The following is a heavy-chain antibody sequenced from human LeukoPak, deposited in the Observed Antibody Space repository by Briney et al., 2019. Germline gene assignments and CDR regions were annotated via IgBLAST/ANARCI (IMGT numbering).Heavy chain of an antibody. CDR2: ISHTGYT. CDR3: TRGRSIVVVNA. V-gene: IGHV4-59*04. CDR1: GGSISSYY. Sequence: SETLSPTCTVSGGSISSYYWGWIRLPPGKGLEWIGTISHTGYTYYKPSPKSRVTMSLDTSKNQFSLKLSSVTAADTAVYFCTRGRSIVVVNAWGQGTLVTVSS. J-gene: IGHJ5*02. D-gene: IGHD2-21*01.